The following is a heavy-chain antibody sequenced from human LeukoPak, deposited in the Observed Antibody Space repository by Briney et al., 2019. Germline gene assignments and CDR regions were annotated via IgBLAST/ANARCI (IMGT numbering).Heavy chain of an antibody. D-gene: IGHD1-14*01. CDR1: RFTFNSYA. J-gene: IGHJ4*02. CDR2: MHGGGGT. V-gene: IGHV3-53*01. CDR3: ARDGSNRNIDY. Sequence: GGSLRLSCAASRFTFNSYAMSWVRQAPGKGLEWVSLMHGGGGTYYTDSVMGRFSISRDNSKNTLYLQMNNLRAEDTAVYYCARDGSNRNIDYWGQGTLVTVSS.